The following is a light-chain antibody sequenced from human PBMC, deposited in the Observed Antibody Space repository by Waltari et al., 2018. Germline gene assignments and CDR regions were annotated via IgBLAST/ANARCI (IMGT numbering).Light chain of an antibody. CDR3: QAWDTNTAF. V-gene: IGLV3-1*01. CDR1: KLGHKY. CDR2: QDT. Sequence: SYELTQPPSVSVSPGQTASITCSGSKLGHKYVCWYQQKPGQSPVLVIYQDTKRPFGLPERFSGSNSGNTATLTISGTQTTDEADYYCQAWDTNTAFFGTGTKVTVL. J-gene: IGLJ1*01.